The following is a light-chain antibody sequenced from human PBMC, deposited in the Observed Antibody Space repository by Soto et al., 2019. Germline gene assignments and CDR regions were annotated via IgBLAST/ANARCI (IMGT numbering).Light chain of an antibody. J-gene: IGKJ1*01. V-gene: IGKV1-17*01. CDR3: LQHNTYPRT. Sequence: DIQMAQSPSSLSSSVGDRVTSSCRAGQYIGRYLNWYQQKPGKAPKLLIYAASSLQSGVPSRFSGSGSGTEFTLTISSLQPEDFATYYCLQHNTYPRTFGQGTKVDIK. CDR2: AAS. CDR1: QYIGRY.